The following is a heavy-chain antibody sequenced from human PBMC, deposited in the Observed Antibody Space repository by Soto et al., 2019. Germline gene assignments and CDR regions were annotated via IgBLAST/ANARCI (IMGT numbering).Heavy chain of an antibody. D-gene: IGHD2-15*01. CDR3: AKVDLDIVVVVAAPPRNFDY. CDR2: ISGSGGTT. CDR1: GFTFSSYA. Sequence: PGGSLRLSCAASGFTFSSYAMSWVRQAPGKGLEWVSSISGSGGTTYYADSVKGRFTISRDNSKNTLYLQMNSLRAEDTAVYYCAKVDLDIVVVVAAPPRNFDYWGQGTLVTVSS. J-gene: IGHJ4*02. V-gene: IGHV3-23*01.